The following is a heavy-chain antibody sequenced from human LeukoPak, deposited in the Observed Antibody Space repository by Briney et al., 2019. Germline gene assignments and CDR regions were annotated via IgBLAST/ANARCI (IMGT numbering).Heavy chain of an antibody. V-gene: IGHV3-21*01. CDR2: ISSSSSYI. Sequence: GGSLRLSCAASGFTFSSYSMNWVRQAPGKGLEWVSSISSSSSYIYYADSVKGRFTISRDNAKNSLYLQMNSLRAEDTAVYYCARDLNPDYYGMDVWGQGTTVTVSS. CDR3: ARDLNPDYYGMDV. CDR1: GFTFSSYS. J-gene: IGHJ6*02.